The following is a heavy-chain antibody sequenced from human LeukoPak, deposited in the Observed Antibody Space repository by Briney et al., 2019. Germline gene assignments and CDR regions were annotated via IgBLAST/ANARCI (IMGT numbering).Heavy chain of an antibody. D-gene: IGHD2-2*01. CDR3: AKDPSVKLGYCSSTSCYGLGNY. CDR2: ISGSGGST. V-gene: IGHV3-23*01. Sequence: GGSLRLSCAASGFTFSSYAMSWVRQAPGKGLEWVSAISGSGGSTYYADSVKGRFTISRDNSKNTLYLQMNSLRAEDAAVYCCAKDPSVKLGYCSSTSCYGLGNYWGQGTLVTVSS. CDR1: GFTFSSYA. J-gene: IGHJ4*02.